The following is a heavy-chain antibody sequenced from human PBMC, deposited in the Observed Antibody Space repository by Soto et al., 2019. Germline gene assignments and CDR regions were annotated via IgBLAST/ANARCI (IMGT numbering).Heavy chain of an antibody. J-gene: IGHJ4*02. CDR1: GFTFSSYA. V-gene: IGHV3-64*01. D-gene: IGHD3-22*01. Sequence: GGSLRLSCAASGFTFSSYAMHWVRQAPEKGLEYVSAISSNGRGTYYANSVKGRFTISRDNSKNTLYLQMGSLRAEDMAVYYCARSPGYYYDTSGYPDYWGQETLVTVSS. CDR2: ISSNGRGT. CDR3: ARSPGYYYDTSGYPDY.